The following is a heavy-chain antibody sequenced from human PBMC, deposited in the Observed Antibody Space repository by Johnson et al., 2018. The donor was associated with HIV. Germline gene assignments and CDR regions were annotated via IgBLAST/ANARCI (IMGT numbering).Heavy chain of an antibody. J-gene: IGHJ3*02. D-gene: IGHD3-16*01. CDR1: GFTFSSYG. Sequence: QMQLVEPGGGVVQPGGSLRLSCAASGFTFSSYGLHWVRQAPGKGLQWVAFIRNDGSNEYYAESVKGRVNISRDNSKNTLYLLMNSLRPEDTAVYYCAKGEWGAGTDAFDIWGQGTMVTVSS. CDR3: AKGEWGAGTDAFDI. CDR2: IRNDGSNE. V-gene: IGHV3-30*02.